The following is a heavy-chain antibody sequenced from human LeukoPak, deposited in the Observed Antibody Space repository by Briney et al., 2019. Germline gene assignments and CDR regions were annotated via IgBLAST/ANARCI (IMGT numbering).Heavy chain of an antibody. D-gene: IGHD3-22*01. CDR3: ARDMYYYDSSGYYTSHDY. CDR2: ISAYNGNT. CDR1: GYTSTSYG. J-gene: IGHJ4*02. V-gene: IGHV1-18*01. Sequence: GASVKVSCKASGYTSTSYGISWVRQAPGQGLEWMGWISAYNGNTNYAQKLQGRVTMTTDTSTSTAYMELRSLRSDDTAVYYCARDMYYYDSSGYYTSHDYWGQGTLVTVSS.